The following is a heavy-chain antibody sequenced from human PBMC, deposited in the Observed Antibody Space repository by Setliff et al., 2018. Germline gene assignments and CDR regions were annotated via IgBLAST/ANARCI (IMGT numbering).Heavy chain of an antibody. CDR1: ASTFSNYW. CDR2: IYPDDSDT. J-gene: IGHJ5*02. CDR3: ARALYPSSFIGHNWFDP. Sequence: LGESLKISCKDSASTFSNYWIVWVRQMPGKGLEWMGMIYPDDSDTKYHPSFQGQVTISADKSISTAYLQWSSLKASDTAMYYCARALYPSSFIGHNWFDPWGQGTRVTVS. D-gene: IGHD2-2*01. V-gene: IGHV5-51*01.